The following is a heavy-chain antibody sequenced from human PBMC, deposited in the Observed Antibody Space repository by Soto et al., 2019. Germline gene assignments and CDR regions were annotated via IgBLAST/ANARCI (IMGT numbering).Heavy chain of an antibody. CDR3: ARCYDSSGYRVY. CDR1: GFTFSSYE. Sequence: TGGALRLSCAASGFTFSSYEMNWVRQAPGKGLEWVSYISSSGSTIYYADSVKGRFTISRDNAKNSLYLQMNSLRAEDTAVYYCARCYDSSGYRVYWGHGTLVNVSP. J-gene: IGHJ4*01. CDR2: ISSSGSTI. V-gene: IGHV3-48*03. D-gene: IGHD3-22*01.